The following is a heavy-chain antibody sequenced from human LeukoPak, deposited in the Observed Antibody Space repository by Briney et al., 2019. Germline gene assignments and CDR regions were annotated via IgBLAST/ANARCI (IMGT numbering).Heavy chain of an antibody. CDR3: VRDVYRHGQFDP. CDR1: GYTFNDYF. V-gene: IGHV1-2*02. D-gene: IGHD5/OR15-5a*01. J-gene: IGHJ5*02. Sequence: ASVKVTCKASGYTFNDYFIHWVRQAPGQGLEWIGWIGTNTGLTKYAQKFQGRVIMTRDTSISTAYMYLNSLRSDDTADYYCVRDVYRHGQFDPWGQGTLVTVSS. CDR2: IGTNTGLT.